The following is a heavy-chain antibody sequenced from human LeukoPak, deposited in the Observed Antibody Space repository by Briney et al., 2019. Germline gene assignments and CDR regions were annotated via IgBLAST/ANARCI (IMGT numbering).Heavy chain of an antibody. CDR2: INPNSGGT. CDR3: AREVDVEGALGY. D-gene: IGHD1-26*01. Sequence: ASVKVSCKASGYTFTNYAMNWVRQAPGQGLEWMGWINPNSGGTNYAQKFQGRVTMTRDTSISTAYMELSRLRSDDTAVYYCAREVDVEGALGYWGQGTLVTVSS. CDR1: GYTFTNYA. J-gene: IGHJ4*02. V-gene: IGHV1-2*02.